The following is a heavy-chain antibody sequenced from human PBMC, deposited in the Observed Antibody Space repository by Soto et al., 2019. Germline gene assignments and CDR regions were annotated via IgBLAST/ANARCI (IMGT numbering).Heavy chain of an antibody. D-gene: IGHD3-16*01. CDR3: ARDSREYEPSDYV. V-gene: IGHV3-21*02. Sequence: EVQLVESGGGLVKPGGSLRLSCAASGFTFSRYSINWVRQAPGKGLEWVSIITITNFIDYADSVRGRFTISRDNAKNSLYLQMNSLRAEDTAVYYCARDSREYEPSDYVWGQGTLVTVSS. CDR1: GFTFSRYS. CDR2: IITITNFI. J-gene: IGHJ4*02.